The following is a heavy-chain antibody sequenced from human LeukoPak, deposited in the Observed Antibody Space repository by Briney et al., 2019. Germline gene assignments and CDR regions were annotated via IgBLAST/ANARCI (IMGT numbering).Heavy chain of an antibody. D-gene: IGHD6-13*01. CDR2: MYIGGTT. CDR3: ARGGYSSSWYHFDY. Sequence: GGSLRLSCAASGFTVSNNYMSWVRQAPGKGLEWVSVMYIGGTTYYADSVKGRFTISRDNSKNTLYLQMNSLRAEDTAVYYCARGGYSSSWYHFDYWGQGTLVTVSS. CDR1: GFTVSNNY. V-gene: IGHV3-53*01. J-gene: IGHJ4*02.